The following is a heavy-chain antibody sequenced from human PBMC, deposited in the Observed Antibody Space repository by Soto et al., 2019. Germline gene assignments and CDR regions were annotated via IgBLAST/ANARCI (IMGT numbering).Heavy chain of an antibody. CDR1: GFTFSSYG. CDR3: ARDWYCSSTGCPPDY. Sequence: GGSLRLSCAASGFTFSSYGMHWVRQAPGKGLEWVAVIWYDGSNKYYADSVKGRFTISRDNSKNTLYLQMNSLRAEDTAVYYCARDWYCSSTGCPPDYWGQGTLVTVSS. CDR2: IWYDGSNK. J-gene: IGHJ4*02. V-gene: IGHV3-33*01. D-gene: IGHD2-2*01.